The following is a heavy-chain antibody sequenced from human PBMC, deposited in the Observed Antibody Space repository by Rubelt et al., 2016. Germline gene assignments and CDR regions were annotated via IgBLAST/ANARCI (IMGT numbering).Heavy chain of an antibody. CDR2: IIPIFGTA. Sequence: QLQLVQSGAEVKKSGSSVRVSCKASGGTLSLYSFGWVRQAPGQVLEWMGGIIPIFGTANYAQKFQGRVTITADESTSTAFMERSSLRSEDTAVYYCAREPREMGTMAYDYWGQGTLVTVSS. CDR3: AREPREMGTMAYDY. V-gene: IGHV1-69*12. J-gene: IGHJ4*02. D-gene: IGHD1-7*01. CDR1: GGTLSLYS.